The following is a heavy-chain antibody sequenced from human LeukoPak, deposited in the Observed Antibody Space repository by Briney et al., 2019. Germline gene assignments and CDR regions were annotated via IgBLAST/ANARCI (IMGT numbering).Heavy chain of an antibody. Sequence: GGSLRLSCAASGFTFSTYSMNWLRQAPGKGLEWVSYISSRSGTIHYADSVKGRFTISRDNAKNSMYLQMNSLRDEDTAVYYCARDYDTTGRAFDIWGQGTMVTVSS. CDR3: ARDYDTTGRAFDI. CDR1: GFTFSTYS. V-gene: IGHV3-48*02. D-gene: IGHD3-22*01. J-gene: IGHJ3*02. CDR2: ISSRSGTI.